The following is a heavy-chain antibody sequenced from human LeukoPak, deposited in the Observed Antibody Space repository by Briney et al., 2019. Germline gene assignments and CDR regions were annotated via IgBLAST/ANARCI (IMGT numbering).Heavy chain of an antibody. D-gene: IGHD2-2*01. V-gene: IGHV3-48*03. CDR1: GFTFSSYE. CDR3: ARESSTFGRPAPDYYYMDV. Sequence: GGSLRLSCAASGFTFSSYEMNWVRQAPGKGLEWVSYISSSGSTIYYADSVKGRFTISRGNAKNSLYLQMNSLRAEDTAVYYCARESSTFGRPAPDYYYMDVWGKGTTVTISS. CDR2: ISSSGSTI. J-gene: IGHJ6*03.